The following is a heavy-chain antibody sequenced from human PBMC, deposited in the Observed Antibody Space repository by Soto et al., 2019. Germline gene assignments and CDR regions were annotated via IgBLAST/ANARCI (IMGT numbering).Heavy chain of an antibody. V-gene: IGHV3-48*03. Sequence: PGGSLRLSCVASGFTFSTYEMQWVRQAPGKGLEWVSYISNSGRTIYYADSVKGRFTISRDNAKDSLFLQMDSLRAEDTAVYYCASPLVTAPHDAFDIWGQGTMVT. J-gene: IGHJ3*02. CDR1: GFTFSTYE. CDR3: ASPLVTAPHDAFDI. CDR2: ISNSGRTI. D-gene: IGHD2-21*02.